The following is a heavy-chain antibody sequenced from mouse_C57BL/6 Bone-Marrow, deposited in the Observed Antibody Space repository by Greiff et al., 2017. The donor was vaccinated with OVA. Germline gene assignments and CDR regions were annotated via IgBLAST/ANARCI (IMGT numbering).Heavy chain of an antibody. V-gene: IGHV1-31*01. CDR2: IYPYNGVS. D-gene: IGHD4-1*01. J-gene: IGHJ2*01. CDR1: GYSFTGYY. CDR3: TRETGFDY. Sequence: VQLKESGPGLVKPGASVKLSCKASGYSFTGYYMHWVKQSHGNILDWIGYIYPYNGVSSYNQKFKGKATFTVDISSSTAYMELRILTSEDSAVYYCTRETGFDYEGRGNTLTVSS.